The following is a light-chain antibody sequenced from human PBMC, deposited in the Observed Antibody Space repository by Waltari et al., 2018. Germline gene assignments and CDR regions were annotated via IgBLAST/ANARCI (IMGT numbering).Light chain of an antibody. V-gene: IGLV3-25*03. Sequence: SYELTQPPSVSVSPGQTARISCSGDALPKHYAYWYQQKPGQAPVLLIYKDTERPSGIPGRFSGSSAGTTVTLSISGVQAEDEADYYCQSADSSGTYVVFGGGTMLTVL. CDR3: QSADSSGTYVV. CDR1: ALPKHY. J-gene: IGLJ2*01. CDR2: KDT.